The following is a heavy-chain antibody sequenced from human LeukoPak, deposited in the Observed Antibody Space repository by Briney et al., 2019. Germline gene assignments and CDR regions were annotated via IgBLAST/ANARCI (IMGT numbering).Heavy chain of an antibody. Sequence: ASVKVSCKASGYTFTGYYMHWVRQAPGQGLEWMGWINPNSGGTNYAQKFQGWVTMTRDTSISTAYMELSRLRSDDTAVYYCARDPRDSSSDFDYWGQGTLVTVSS. D-gene: IGHD6-6*01. CDR2: INPNSGGT. J-gene: IGHJ4*02. V-gene: IGHV1-2*04. CDR3: ARDPRDSSSDFDY. CDR1: GYTFTGYY.